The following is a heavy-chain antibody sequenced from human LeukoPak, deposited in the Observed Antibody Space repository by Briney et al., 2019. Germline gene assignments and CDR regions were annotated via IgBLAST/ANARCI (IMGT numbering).Heavy chain of an antibody. V-gene: IGHV1-46*01. CDR1: GYTFTSCH. J-gene: IGHJ4*02. CDR3: VREEAHTYNFDF. CDR2: LKSSGDTT. D-gene: IGHD5-18*01. Sequence: GASVKVSCKTSGYTFTSCHMHWVRQAPEQELEWVGILKSSGDTTVYAQKFQGRVTVTRDTSTSTVYMELSSLSSEDTALYYCVREEAHTYNFDFWGPGTLVTVSS.